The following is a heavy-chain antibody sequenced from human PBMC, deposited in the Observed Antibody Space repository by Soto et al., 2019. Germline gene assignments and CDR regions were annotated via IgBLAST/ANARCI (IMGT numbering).Heavy chain of an antibody. CDR3: ATSYGSGYRAFDS. D-gene: IGHD3-10*01. CDR2: INPILSMS. CDR1: GYTFTSYY. V-gene: IGHV1-69*02. J-gene: IGHJ4*01. Sequence: SVKVSCKASGYTFTSYYMHWVRQAPGLGLEWVGRINPILSMSNYAQKFQGRVTMTADKSTDTAYMELRSLRSEDTAMYFCATSYGSGYRAFDSWG.